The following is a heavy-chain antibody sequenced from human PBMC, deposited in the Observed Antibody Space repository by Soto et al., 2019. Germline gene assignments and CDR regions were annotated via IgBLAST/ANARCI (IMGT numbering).Heavy chain of an antibody. V-gene: IGHV4-34*01. CDR1: GGSFSGYY. J-gene: IGHJ6*02. CDR2: INHSGST. Sequence: QVQIQQWGAGLLKPSETLSLTCAVYGGSFSGYYWSWIRQPPGKVLEWIGEINHSGSTNYNPSLKCRVTISVDTAKNQFSLKLSSVTAADTAVYYCARGREYSSGWRHRANYGMDVWGQGTTVTVSS. CDR3: ARGREYSSGWRHRANYGMDV. D-gene: IGHD6-19*01.